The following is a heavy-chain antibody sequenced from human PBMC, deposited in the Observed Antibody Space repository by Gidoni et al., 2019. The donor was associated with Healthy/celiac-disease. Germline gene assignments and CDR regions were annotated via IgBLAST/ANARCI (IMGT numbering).Heavy chain of an antibody. Sequence: VHLQESGPGLLKPSQTLSLTCTVPGGSISSGGYYWSWIRQHPGKGLEWIGYIHYSGSTYYNPYLKSRVTISVDTCKNQFSLKLSSVTAADTAVYYCARERPRGGVHDYWGQGTLVTVSS. D-gene: IGHD3-16*01. CDR1: GGSISSGGYY. CDR2: IHYSGST. V-gene: IGHV4-31*03. CDR3: ARERPRGGVHDY. J-gene: IGHJ4*02.